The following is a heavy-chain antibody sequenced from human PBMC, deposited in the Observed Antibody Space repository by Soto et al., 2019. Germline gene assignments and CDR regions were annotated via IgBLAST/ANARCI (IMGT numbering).Heavy chain of an antibody. V-gene: IGHV4-30-2*01. D-gene: IGHD3-10*01. CDR2: IYHSGST. J-gene: IGHJ5*02. Sequence: QLQLQESGSGLVKPSQTLSLTCGVSGGSISSGDYSWSWIRQPPGKGLEWIGYIYHSGSTYCNPSPKKGVTPTSGKAKNHFAQKLTSVIAADTAVYYCARVAMVREITYWFDPWGQGTLVTVSS. CDR1: GGSISSGDYS. CDR3: ARVAMVREITYWFDP.